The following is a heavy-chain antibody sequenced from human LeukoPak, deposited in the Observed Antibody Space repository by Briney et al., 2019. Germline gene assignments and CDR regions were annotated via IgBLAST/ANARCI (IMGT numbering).Heavy chain of an antibody. CDR1: GYTFTSHY. CDR3: AREPVVVPVAFKVDGMDV. J-gene: IGHJ6*02. V-gene: IGHV1-46*01. CDR2: INPSGGST. Sequence: GASVKVSCKATGYTFTSHYMHWVRQAHGQGLEWMGIINPSGGSTSYAQKFQGRVTMTRDTSTSTVYMELSSLRSEDTAVYYCAREPVVVPVAFKVDGMDVWGQGTTVTVSS. D-gene: IGHD2-2*01.